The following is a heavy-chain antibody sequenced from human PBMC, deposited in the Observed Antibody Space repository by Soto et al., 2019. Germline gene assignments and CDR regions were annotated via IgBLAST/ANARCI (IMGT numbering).Heavy chain of an antibody. D-gene: IGHD6-6*01. Sequence: EVQLVESGGGLIQPGGSLRLSCAASGFTVSSNYMSWVRQAPGKGLEWVSVLYSGGNTYYADSVTGRFTISRDNSENTLYLQMNSLIAEDTAVYYCARDSLGPYSSSSGRAFDIWGQGTMVTVSA. CDR2: LYSGGNT. V-gene: IGHV3-53*01. CDR1: GFTVSSNY. CDR3: ARDSLGPYSSSSGRAFDI. J-gene: IGHJ3*02.